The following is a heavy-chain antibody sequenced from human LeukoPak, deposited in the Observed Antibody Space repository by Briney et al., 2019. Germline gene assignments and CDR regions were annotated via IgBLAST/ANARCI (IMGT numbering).Heavy chain of an antibody. CDR2: FIPLFGRA. V-gene: IGHV1-69*13. J-gene: IGHJ4*02. CDR1: GGTLRNYA. CDR3: ASPKENSDYYFDS. Sequence: GASVKVSCKASGGTLRNYAISWVRQAPGQGLEWMGGFIPLFGRAEYAQKFQGRVTITADEPTNTAYMELNFLRSEDTAVYYCASPKENSDYYFDSWGQGTLVAVSA. D-gene: IGHD4-11*01.